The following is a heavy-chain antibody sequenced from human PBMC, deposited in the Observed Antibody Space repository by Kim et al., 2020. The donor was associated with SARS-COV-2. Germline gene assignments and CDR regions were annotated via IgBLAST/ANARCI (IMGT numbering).Heavy chain of an antibody. V-gene: IGHV3-73*01. D-gene: IGHD4-17*01. CDR1: GFTFSASA. CDR2: IRSKPNNYAT. Sequence: GGSLRLSCGASGFTFSASAIHWVRQASGKGLEWVGRIRSKPNNYATSYAASVTGRVTISRDESTNTVYQQMDSLKTDDTAVYYCTRHSGKHGDRGFDNWGQGTLVTASS. CDR3: TRHSGKHGDRGFDN. J-gene: IGHJ4*02.